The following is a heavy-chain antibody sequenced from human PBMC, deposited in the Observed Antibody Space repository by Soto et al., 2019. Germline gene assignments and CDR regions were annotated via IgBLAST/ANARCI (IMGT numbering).Heavy chain of an antibody. D-gene: IGHD3-3*01. Sequence: PGGSLRLSCAASGFTFNSYSMNWVRQAPGKGLEWVSSISSSSSYIYYADSVKGRFTISRDNAKNSLYLQMNSLRAEDTAVYYCARGDYDFWSGYYNYYGMDVWGQGTTVTVSS. J-gene: IGHJ6*02. V-gene: IGHV3-21*01. CDR1: GFTFNSYS. CDR3: ARGDYDFWSGYYNYYGMDV. CDR2: ISSSSSYI.